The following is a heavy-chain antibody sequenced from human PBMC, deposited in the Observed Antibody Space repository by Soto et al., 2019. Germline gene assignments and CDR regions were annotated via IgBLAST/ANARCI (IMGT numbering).Heavy chain of an antibody. CDR3: ASFKTHYDSSGYPPY. V-gene: IGHV3-30*03. D-gene: IGHD3-22*01. Sequence: PGGSLRLSCAASGFTFSSYGMHWVRQAPGKGLEWVAVISYDGSNKYYADSVKGRFTISRDNSKNTLYLQMNSLRAEDTAVYYCASFKTHYDSSGYPPYWGQGTLVTVSS. CDR2: ISYDGSNK. J-gene: IGHJ4*02. CDR1: GFTFSSYG.